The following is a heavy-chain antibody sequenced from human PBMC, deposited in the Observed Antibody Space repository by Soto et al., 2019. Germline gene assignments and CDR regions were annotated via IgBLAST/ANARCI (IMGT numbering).Heavy chain of an antibody. Sequence: QVQLQQWGAGLLKPSETLSLTCAVYGGSFSGYQWSWIRQTPGKGLEWIGEINDSGNINYNPSLKSRVSIVLDTPKKQIYLKLSSVTAADTAVYYCARGLILWFGELSRRGGYYYCMDVWGKGTTVIVSS. J-gene: IGHJ6*03. CDR2: INDSGNI. CDR1: GGSFSGYQ. CDR3: ARGLILWFGELSRRGGYYYCMDV. V-gene: IGHV4-34*01. D-gene: IGHD3-10*01.